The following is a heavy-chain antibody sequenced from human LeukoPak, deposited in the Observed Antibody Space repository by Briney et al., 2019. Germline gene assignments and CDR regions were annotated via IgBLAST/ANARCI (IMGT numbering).Heavy chain of an antibody. V-gene: IGHV1-8*02. CDR1: GYTFTGYY. Sequence: ASVKVSCKASGYTFTGYYMHWVRQAPGQGLEWMGWMNPNSGNTGYAQKFQGRVTMTRNTSISTAYMELSSLRSEDTAVYYCARWGGLNPNGADGNWGQGTLVTVSS. J-gene: IGHJ4*02. CDR2: MNPNSGNT. CDR3: ARWGGLNPNGADGN. D-gene: IGHD3-16*01.